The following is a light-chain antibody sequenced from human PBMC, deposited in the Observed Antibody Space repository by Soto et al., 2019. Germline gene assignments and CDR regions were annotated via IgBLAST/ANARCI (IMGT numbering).Light chain of an antibody. CDR3: HKYNHAPT. CDR1: QAISSY. V-gene: IGKV1-27*01. CDR2: ATS. J-gene: IGKJ4*01. Sequence: DIPLTQSPSSLSASVGDRVTITCRASQAISSYLAWYQQKPGKVPELLIYATSTLQSGAPSQFSGSGSGTDFTLTISSLQPEDVATYYCHKYNHAPTFGGGTKVEIK.